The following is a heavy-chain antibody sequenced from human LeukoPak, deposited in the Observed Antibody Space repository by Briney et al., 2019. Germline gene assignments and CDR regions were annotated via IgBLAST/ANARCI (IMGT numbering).Heavy chain of an antibody. V-gene: IGHV3-73*01. D-gene: IGHD3-22*01. CDR1: GFTFSGSA. CDR3: TTGDYDSSPKV. CDR2: IRSKANSYAT. Sequence: PGGSLRLSCAASGFTFSGSAMHWVRQASGKGLEWVGRIRSKANSYATAYAASVKGRFTISRDDSKNTAYLQMNSLKTEDTAVYYCTTGDYDSSPKVWGQGTLVTVSS. J-gene: IGHJ4*02.